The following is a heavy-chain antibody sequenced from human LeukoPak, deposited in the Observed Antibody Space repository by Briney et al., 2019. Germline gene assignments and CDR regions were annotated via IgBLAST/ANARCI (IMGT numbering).Heavy chain of an antibody. D-gene: IGHD2-8*01. CDR1: GGTFSSYA. CDR3: ASNSQKMYGKVPTSGIFDY. CDR2: IIPIFGTA. Sequence: ASVKVSCKASGGTFSSYAISWVRQAPGQGLEWMGGIIPIFGTANYAQKFQGRVTITTDEPTSTAYMELSSLRSEDTAVYYCASNSQKMYGKVPTSGIFDYWGQGTLVTVSS. V-gene: IGHV1-69*05. J-gene: IGHJ4*02.